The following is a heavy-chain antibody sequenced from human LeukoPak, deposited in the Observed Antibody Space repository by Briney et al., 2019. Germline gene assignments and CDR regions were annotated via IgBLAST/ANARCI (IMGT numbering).Heavy chain of an antibody. CDR2: INPNSGGT. CDR3: ARDRSITSSIAARIPSDY. CDR1: GYTFTGYY. V-gene: IGHV1-2*02. D-gene: IGHD6-6*01. Sequence: ASVKVSCKASGYTFTGYYMHWVRQAPGQGLEWMGWINPNSGGTNYAQKFQGRVTMTRDMSISTAYMELSRLRSDDTAVYYCARDRSITSSIAARIPSDYWGQGTLVTVSS. J-gene: IGHJ4*02.